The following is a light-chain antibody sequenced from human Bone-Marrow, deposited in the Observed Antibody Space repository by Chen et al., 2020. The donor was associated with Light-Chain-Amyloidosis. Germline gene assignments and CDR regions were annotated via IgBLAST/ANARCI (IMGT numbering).Light chain of an antibody. V-gene: IGLV3-21*02. J-gene: IGLJ3*02. CDR3: QVWDRSSDRPV. CDR2: DDR. CDR1: NIGSTS. Sequence: SYVLTQPSSVSVAPGQTATIACGGNNIGSTSVHWYQQTPGQAPLLVVYDDRDRPSGIPERLSGSNCGNTATLNISRVEAGEEADYYCQVWDRSSDRPVFGGGTKLTVL.